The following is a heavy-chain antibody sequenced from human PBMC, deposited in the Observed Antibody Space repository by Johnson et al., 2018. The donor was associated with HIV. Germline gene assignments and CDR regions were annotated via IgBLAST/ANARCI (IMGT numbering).Heavy chain of an antibody. D-gene: IGHD6-13*01. CDR2: INWNGGST. J-gene: IGHJ3*01. V-gene: IGHV3-20*04. CDR1: GFTFDDYG. Sequence: VQLVESGGVVVQPGGSLRLSCAASGFTFDDYGMNWVRQAPGKGLEWVSGINWNGGSTGYADSVKGRFTISRDNAKNSLYLQMNSLRAEDTAMYYCARDGESQQLPLGDAFDVWGQGTMVTVSS. CDR3: ARDGESQQLPLGDAFDV.